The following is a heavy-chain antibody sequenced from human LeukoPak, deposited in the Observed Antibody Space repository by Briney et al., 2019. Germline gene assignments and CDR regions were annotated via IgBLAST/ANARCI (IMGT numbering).Heavy chain of an antibody. Sequence: GGSVRLSCAASGLTFSSSAMSWVRQAPGKGLEWVSSISGGGYVTYYADSVKGRFTLSRDNFEHTLYLRMNSLRAEDTAVYYCAINGSSWYDYWGQGTLVTVSS. J-gene: IGHJ4*02. V-gene: IGHV3-23*01. CDR1: GLTFSSSA. CDR3: AINGSSWYDY. D-gene: IGHD6-13*01. CDR2: ISGGGYVT.